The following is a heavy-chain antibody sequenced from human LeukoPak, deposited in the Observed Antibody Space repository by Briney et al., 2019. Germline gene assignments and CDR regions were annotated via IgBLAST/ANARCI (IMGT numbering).Heavy chain of an antibody. V-gene: IGHV6-1*01. Sequence: SQTLSLTCAISGDSVSSDSASWNWLRQSPSRGLEWLGRTYYRSKWYNDYAVSRKSRININPDTSKNHFSLQLNSVTPEDTAVYYCTRNYGSSWLDTWGQGTLVTVSS. CDR3: TRNYGSSWLDT. J-gene: IGHJ5*02. CDR2: TYYRSKWYN. CDR1: GDSVSSDSAS. D-gene: IGHD6-13*01.